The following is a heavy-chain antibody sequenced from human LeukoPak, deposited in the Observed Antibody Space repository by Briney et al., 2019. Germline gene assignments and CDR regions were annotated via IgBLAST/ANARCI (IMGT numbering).Heavy chain of an antibody. Sequence: GGSLRLSCAASGFTFSSYSMNWVRQAPGKGLEWVSSISSSSYIYYADSVKGRFTISRDNAKNSLYLQMNSLRAEDTAVYYCARDGYSSSWYGYWGQGTLVTLSS. V-gene: IGHV3-21*01. D-gene: IGHD6-13*01. J-gene: IGHJ4*02. CDR2: ISSSSYI. CDR3: ARDGYSSSWYGY. CDR1: GFTFSSYS.